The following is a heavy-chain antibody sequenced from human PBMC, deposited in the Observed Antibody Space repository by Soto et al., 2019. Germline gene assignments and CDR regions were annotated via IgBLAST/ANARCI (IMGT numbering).Heavy chain of an antibody. CDR3: ARALYSSFPRYYYYGMDV. V-gene: IGHV4-30-4*01. CDR1: GGSISSGDYY. Sequence: PSETLSLTCTVTGGSISSGDYYWSWIRQPPGKGLEWIGYIYYSGSTYYNPSLKSRVTISVDTSKNQFSLKLSSVTAADTAVYYFARALYSSFPRYYYYGMDVWGQGTTVTVSS. CDR2: IYYSGST. D-gene: IGHD4-4*01. J-gene: IGHJ6*02.